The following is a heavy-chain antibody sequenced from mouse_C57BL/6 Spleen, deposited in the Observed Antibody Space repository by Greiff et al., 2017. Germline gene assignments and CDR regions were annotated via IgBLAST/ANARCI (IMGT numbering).Heavy chain of an antibody. CDR2: INPNYGTT. CDR1: GYSFTDYN. Sequence: VQLQQSGPELVKPGASVKISCKASGYSFTDYNMHWVKQSPGKSLEWIGVINPNYGTTSYNQKFKGKATLTVDQSSSTAYMQLNSLRSEDAEGYYCARENYYAAYWGQGTLVTVSA. V-gene: IGHV1-39*01. D-gene: IGHD1-1*01. J-gene: IGHJ3*01. CDR3: ARENYYAAY.